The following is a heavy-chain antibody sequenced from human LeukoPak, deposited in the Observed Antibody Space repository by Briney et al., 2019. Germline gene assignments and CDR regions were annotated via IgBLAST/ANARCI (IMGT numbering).Heavy chain of an antibody. CDR1: GGTFSSYA. J-gene: IGHJ3*02. CDR2: IIPIFGTA. CDR3: ARGVVPAAIAVRPYDI. D-gene: IGHD2-2*02. V-gene: IGHV1-69*13. Sequence: SVKVSCKASGGTFSSYAISWVPQAPGQGLEWMGGIIPIFGTANYAQKFQSRVTITADESTRTAYMGLSSLRSEDTAVYYCARGVVPAAIAVRPYDIWGQGTMVTVSS.